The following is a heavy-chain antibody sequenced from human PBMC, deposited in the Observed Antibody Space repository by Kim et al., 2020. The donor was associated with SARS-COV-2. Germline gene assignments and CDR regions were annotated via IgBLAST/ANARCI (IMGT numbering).Heavy chain of an antibody. J-gene: IGHJ6*02. CDR2: ISYDGSNK. CDR3: AKDTKYYDFWSGYFPKTDYYYYYGIDV. V-gene: IGHV3-30*18. CDR1: GITFSSYG. D-gene: IGHD3-3*01. Sequence: GGSLRLSCAASGITFSSYGMHRVRQAPGKGLEWVAVISYDGSNKYYADSVKGRFTISRDNSKNTLYLQMNSLRAEDTAVYYCAKDTKYYDFWSGYFPKTDYYYYYGIDVWGQGTTVTDSS.